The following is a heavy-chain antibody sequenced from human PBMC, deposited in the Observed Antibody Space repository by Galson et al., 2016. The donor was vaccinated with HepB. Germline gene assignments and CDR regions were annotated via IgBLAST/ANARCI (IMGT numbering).Heavy chain of an antibody. V-gene: IGHV5-51*01. J-gene: IGHJ4*02. Sequence: QSGAEVTKPGESLKISCEVSGSTFTSYWIAWVRQMPGKGLEWMGIIFPGDSDTRYSPSFQGQVTISVDKSKSTAYLQWSSLRASETGMYYCARKGTDYSKIYYVDYWGQGPLVSASS. CDR2: IFPGDSDT. CDR1: GSTFTSYW. D-gene: IGHD4-11*01. CDR3: ARKGTDYSKIYYVDY.